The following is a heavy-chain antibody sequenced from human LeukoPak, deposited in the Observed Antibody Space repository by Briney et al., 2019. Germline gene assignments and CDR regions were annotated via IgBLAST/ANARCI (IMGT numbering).Heavy chain of an antibody. V-gene: IGHV4-59*01. Sequence: SSETLSLTCTVSGGSISSFYWSWIRQPPGKGLEWIGYIHYSGSSNYNTSLKSRVTISVDTSKNQVSLKLSSVTAADTAVYYCARDEGRGAFEIWGQGTMVTVSS. CDR1: GGSISSFY. CDR2: IHYSGSS. J-gene: IGHJ3*02. CDR3: ARDEGRGAFEI.